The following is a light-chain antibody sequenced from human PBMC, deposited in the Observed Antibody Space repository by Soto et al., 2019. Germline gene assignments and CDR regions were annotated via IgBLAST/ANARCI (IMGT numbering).Light chain of an antibody. CDR3: AAWDDSRGGV. J-gene: IGLJ1*01. V-gene: IGLV1-47*01. Sequence: QSVLTQPPSASGTPGQRVTICCSGSSSNIESNYVYWCQQFPGTAPKLLIYRNSQRPSGVPDRFSGSKSGTSASLAISGLRYEDEADYYCAAWDDSRGGVFGTGTKLTVL. CDR2: RNS. CDR1: SSNIESNY.